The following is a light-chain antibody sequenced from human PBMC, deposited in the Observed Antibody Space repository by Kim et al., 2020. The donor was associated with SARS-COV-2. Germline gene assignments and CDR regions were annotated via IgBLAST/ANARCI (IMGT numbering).Light chain of an antibody. Sequence: IVLTQSPGTLSLSPGERATLSCRASQSVTSNSLAWYQQKPGQAPRLLIYGASSRATGIPERFSGSGSGTDFTLTISRLEPEDFAVYYCQQSAASRTFGQGTKVDIK. CDR2: GAS. J-gene: IGKJ1*01. CDR1: QSVTSNS. CDR3: QQSAASRT. V-gene: IGKV3-20*01.